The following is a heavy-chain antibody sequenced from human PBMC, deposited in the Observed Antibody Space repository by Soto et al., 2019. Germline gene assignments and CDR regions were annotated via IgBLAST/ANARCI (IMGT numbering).Heavy chain of an antibody. D-gene: IGHD1-26*01. CDR1: GFTFSNYW. J-gene: IGHJ4*02. CDR3: ARQRYFDDY. CDR2: MNQDGSEK. Sequence: EVQLVESGGGLVQPGGSPRLSCAASGFTFSNYWMSWVRQAPGKGLEWVASMNQDGSEKYYVGSVKGRFTISRDNAKDSVFLEMNSLRAEDSALYYCARQRYFDDYWGQGTLVTVSS. V-gene: IGHV3-7*01.